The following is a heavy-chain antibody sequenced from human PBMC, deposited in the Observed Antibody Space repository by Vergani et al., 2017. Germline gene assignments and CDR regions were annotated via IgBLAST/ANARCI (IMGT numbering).Heavy chain of an antibody. CDR1: GDSISSGVYS. D-gene: IGHD3-22*01. J-gene: IGHJ4*02. CDR3: ARMGGYDEGDAFRIGYFDS. V-gene: IGHV4-31*03. CDR2: IYSTGST. Sequence: QLHLQESGPGLVKPSQTLSLTCSVSGDSISSGVYSWNWIRQHPGKGLEWIGYIYSTGSTHHNPSLRRRINMSVDTSKNQFSLKLNSVTAADAAMYYCARMGGYDEGDAFRIGYFDSWGPGILVTVSS.